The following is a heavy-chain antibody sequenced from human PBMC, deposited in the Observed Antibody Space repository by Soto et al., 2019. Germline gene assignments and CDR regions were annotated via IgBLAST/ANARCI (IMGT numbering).Heavy chain of an antibody. CDR3: AKNYFMDV. V-gene: IGHV3-23*01. Sequence: EVQLLESGGGLVQPGGSLRLSCTASGFIFTNYAMSWVRQAPGKGLEWVSSISRTGDAHYADSVRGRFTISRDDSKNKVYLQLNSLRAEDTAVYNCAKNYFMDVWGKVTTVTVSS. CDR2: ISRTGDA. CDR1: GFIFTNYA. D-gene: IGHD3-10*01. J-gene: IGHJ6*03.